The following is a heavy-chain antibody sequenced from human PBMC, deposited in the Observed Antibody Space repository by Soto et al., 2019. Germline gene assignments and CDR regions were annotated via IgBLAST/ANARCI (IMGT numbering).Heavy chain of an antibody. V-gene: IGHV3-66*01. D-gene: IGHD4-17*01. CDR1: GFTVSSNY. J-gene: IGHJ2*01. CDR3: CGPSTVTINWFFDL. Sequence: EVQLVESGGGLVQPGGSLRLSCAASGFTVSSNYMSWVRQAPGKGLEWVSIIYGGGRTNYADSVKGGFTVSRDNYKNTLYLQMISLGAEDTAMYYCCGPSTVTINWFFDLWGRGTLVTVSS. CDR2: IYGGGRT.